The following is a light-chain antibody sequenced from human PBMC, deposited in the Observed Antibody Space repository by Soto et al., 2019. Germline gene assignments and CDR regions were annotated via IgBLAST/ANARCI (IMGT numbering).Light chain of an antibody. J-gene: IGKJ1*01. CDR1: QSISSW. Sequence: DIQMTQSPSTLSATAGDRVTITCRASQSISSWLAWYQHKPGKAPKLLIYDASNLDSGVPSRFSGSGSGTAFSLTISNLQPDDCATYYCQQYENYWTFGQGTKVDI. V-gene: IGKV1-5*01. CDR3: QQYENYWT. CDR2: DAS.